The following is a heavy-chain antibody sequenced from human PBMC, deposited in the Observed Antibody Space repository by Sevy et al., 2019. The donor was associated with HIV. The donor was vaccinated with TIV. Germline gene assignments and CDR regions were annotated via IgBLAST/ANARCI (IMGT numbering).Heavy chain of an antibody. Sequence: ASVKVSCKASGYTFTSYAMHWVRQAPGQRLEWMGWINAGNGNTKYSQKFQGRVTITRDTSASTAYMELSSLRSEDTAVYYCARGRWNAHSSWYGVKIGGGDYWGQGTLVTVSS. D-gene: IGHD6-13*01. CDR1: GYTFTSYA. J-gene: IGHJ4*02. CDR3: ARGRWNAHSSWYGVKIGGGDY. V-gene: IGHV1-3*01. CDR2: INAGNGNT.